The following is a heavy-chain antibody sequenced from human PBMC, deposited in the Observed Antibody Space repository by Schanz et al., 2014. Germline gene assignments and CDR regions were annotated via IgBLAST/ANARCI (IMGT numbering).Heavy chain of an antibody. Sequence: EVQLVESGGGLVQSGGSLRLSCAASGFSFSDYSMNWVRQAPGKGLEWISYIKISGDVFYTDSVKGRFTISRDNSKNTLYLQMNSLRAEDTAVYYCAKGSVVVVAATLPFDYWGQGALVTVSS. CDR1: GFSFSDYS. CDR3: AKGSVVVVAATLPFDY. CDR2: IKISGDV. J-gene: IGHJ4*02. V-gene: IGHV3-48*01. D-gene: IGHD2-15*01.